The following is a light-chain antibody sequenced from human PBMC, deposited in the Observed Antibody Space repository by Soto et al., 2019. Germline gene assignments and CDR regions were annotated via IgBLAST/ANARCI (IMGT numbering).Light chain of an antibody. CDR2: AAS. Sequence: EIVLTQSPDTLSLSPGERATLFCRASQSVTSNNLAWYQQKRGQAPRLLIHAASIRAAGTPVRISGSGSGTDFVLTISRLEPEDFAIYYCHQYETSPRTFGQGTQLE. V-gene: IGKV3-20*01. CDR1: QSVTSNN. CDR3: HQYETSPRT. J-gene: IGKJ2*01.